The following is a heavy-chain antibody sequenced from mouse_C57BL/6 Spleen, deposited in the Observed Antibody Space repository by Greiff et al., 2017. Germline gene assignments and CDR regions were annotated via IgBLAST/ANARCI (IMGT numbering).Heavy chain of an antibody. V-gene: IGHV1-69*01. CDR1: GYTFTSYW. CDR3: ARTPYDYGSSYRYFDY. J-gene: IGHJ2*01. D-gene: IGHD1-1*01. CDR2: IDPSDSYT. Sequence: QVQLQQPGAELVMPGASVKLSCKASGYTFTSYWMHWVKQRPGQGLEWIGEIDPSDSYTNYNQKFKGKSTLTVDKSSSTAYMQPSSLTSEDSAVYYCARTPYDYGSSYRYFDYWGQGTTLTVSS.